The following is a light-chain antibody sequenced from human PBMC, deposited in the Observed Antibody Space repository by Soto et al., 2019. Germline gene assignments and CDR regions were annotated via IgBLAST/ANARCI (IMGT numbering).Light chain of an antibody. CDR2: DVS. J-gene: IGKJ1*01. Sequence: DIQMTQSPSTLSASVGDRVTITCRASQGISGWLAWYQQKPGKAPKLLIYDVSSLESGVPSRFSGSGSGTEFNLAISSLQPDDFATYYCQQYNSYPWTSGQGTKADSK. CDR1: QGISGW. CDR3: QQYNSYPWT. V-gene: IGKV1-5*01.